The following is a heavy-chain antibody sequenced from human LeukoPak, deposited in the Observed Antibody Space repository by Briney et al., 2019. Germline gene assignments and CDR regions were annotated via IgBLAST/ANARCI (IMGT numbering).Heavy chain of an antibody. D-gene: IGHD6-19*01. CDR1: IFSFNTDW. J-gene: IGHJ4*02. Sequence: GGSLRLSCVVSIFSFNTDWMTWVRQAPGKGLEWVANIKHDGSEKYYVDYVKGRFTISRDNAKNSLYLQMNSLRAEDTAVYYCARWGYNNGWFIDYWGQGTLVTVSS. CDR2: IKHDGSEK. CDR3: ARWGYNNGWFIDY. V-gene: IGHV3-7*01.